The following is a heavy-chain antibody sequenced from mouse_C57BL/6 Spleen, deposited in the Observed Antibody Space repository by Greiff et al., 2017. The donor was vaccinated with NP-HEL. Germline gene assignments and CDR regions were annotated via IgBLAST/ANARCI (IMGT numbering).Heavy chain of an antibody. D-gene: IGHD1-1*01. CDR1: GYTSISYW. CDR2: INPSNGGT. CDR3: ARPSRLLRPLDY. Sequence: VQLQPGTALVKPGASVKLSCKASGYTSISYWMHWVKQRPGQGLVWFGNINPSNGGTNYNAQFKSKATPTVDKSSSTAYMQLSSLTSEDSAFYYCARPSRLLRPLDYWGQGTTLTVSS. V-gene: IGHV1-53*01. J-gene: IGHJ2*01.